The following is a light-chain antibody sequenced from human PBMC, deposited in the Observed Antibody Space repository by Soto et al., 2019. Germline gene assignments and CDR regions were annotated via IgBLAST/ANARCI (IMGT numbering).Light chain of an antibody. J-gene: IGLJ2*01. V-gene: IGLV2-14*01. CDR1: SDDIGAYNY. CDR3: SSYTNEHNLI. Sequence: QSVLTQPASVSGSPGQSITISCTGTSDDIGAYNYVSWYQQHPAKAPKLIIYEIRNRPSGVSDRFSGSKSGNTSSLTISGLQAADEGDYYCSSYTNEHNLIFGGGTKLTVL. CDR2: EIR.